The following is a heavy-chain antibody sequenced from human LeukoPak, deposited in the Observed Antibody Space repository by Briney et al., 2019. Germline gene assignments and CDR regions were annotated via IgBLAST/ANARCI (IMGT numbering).Heavy chain of an antibody. D-gene: IGHD3-3*01. J-gene: IGHJ6*03. Sequence: GESLKISCKGSGYSFTSYWIGWVRQMPGKGLEWMGIIYPGDSDTRYSPSFQGQVTISADKSISTAYLQWSSLKASDTAMHYCARIVGLYYDFWSGYYMDVWGKGTTVTVSS. V-gene: IGHV5-51*01. CDR3: ARIVGLYYDFWSGYYMDV. CDR1: GYSFTSYW. CDR2: IYPGDSDT.